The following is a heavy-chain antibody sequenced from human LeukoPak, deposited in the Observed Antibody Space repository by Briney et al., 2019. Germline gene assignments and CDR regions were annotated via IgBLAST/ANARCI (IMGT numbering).Heavy chain of an antibody. Sequence: ASVKVSCKASGYTFTGYYMHWVRQAPGQGLEWMGWINPNSGGTNYAQKLQGRVTMTTDTSMSTAYMELRSLRSDDTAVYYCARDRRPVTDGSGSSSLIYYYGMDVWGQGTTVTVSS. V-gene: IGHV1-2*02. CDR3: ARDRRPVTDGSGSSSLIYYYGMDV. D-gene: IGHD3-10*01. CDR1: GYTFTGYY. CDR2: INPNSGGT. J-gene: IGHJ6*02.